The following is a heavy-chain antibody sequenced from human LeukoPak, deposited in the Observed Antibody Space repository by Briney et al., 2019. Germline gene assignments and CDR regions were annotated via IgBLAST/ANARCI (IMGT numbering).Heavy chain of an antibody. CDR1: GFTFSSYS. D-gene: IGHD3-10*01. CDR3: ARDMRFGELSWFDP. V-gene: IGHV3-21*01. Sequence: GGSLRLSCAASGFTFSSYSMNWVRQAPGKGLEWVSSISSSSSYIYYADSVKGRFTISRDNAKNSLYLQKNSLRAEDTAVYYCARDMRFGELSWFDPWGQGTLVTVSS. J-gene: IGHJ5*02. CDR2: ISSSSSYI.